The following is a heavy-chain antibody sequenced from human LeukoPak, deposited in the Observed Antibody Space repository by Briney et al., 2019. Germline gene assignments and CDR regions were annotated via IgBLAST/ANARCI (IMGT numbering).Heavy chain of an antibody. V-gene: IGHV4-34*01. Sequence: PSETLTLTCAVYGGTFSGYYWSWIRQPPGKGLEWIGDIYHSGSTNYTPSLKSRVTISVDTSKNQFSLKLSSVTAADTAVYYCARARMVRGVISYYYYYGMDVWGQGTTVTVSS. CDR2: IYHSGST. CDR3: ARARMVRGVISYYYYYGMDV. CDR1: GGTFSGYY. D-gene: IGHD3-10*01. J-gene: IGHJ6*02.